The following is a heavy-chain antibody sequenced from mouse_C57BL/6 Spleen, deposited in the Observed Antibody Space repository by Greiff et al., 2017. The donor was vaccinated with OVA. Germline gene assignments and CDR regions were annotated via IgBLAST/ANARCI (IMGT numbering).Heavy chain of an antibody. D-gene: IGHD2-4*01. Sequence: VKLVESGPGLVQPSQSLSITCTVSGFSLTSYGVHWVRQSPGKGLEWLGVIWSGGSTDYNAAFISRLSISKDNSKSQVFFKMNSLQADDTAIYYCASPYDYGAWFAYWGQGTLVTVSA. J-gene: IGHJ3*01. CDR2: IWSGGST. CDR1: GFSLTSYG. CDR3: ASPYDYGAWFAY. V-gene: IGHV2-2*01.